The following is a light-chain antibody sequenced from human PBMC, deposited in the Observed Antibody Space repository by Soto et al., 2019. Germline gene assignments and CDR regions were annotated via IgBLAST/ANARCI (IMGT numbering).Light chain of an antibody. CDR3: QQYETWPRT. CDR2: GVS. CDR1: QNVHFN. J-gene: IGKJ2*01. Sequence: TVMTQSPATLSVSPGDTATLSCRSSQNVHFNLAWYQQKPGQAPTLLIYGVSARAPGVPARFSGTGSGTEFTLTIRNLQSEDFGIYYCQQYETWPRTFGQGTK. V-gene: IGKV3-15*01.